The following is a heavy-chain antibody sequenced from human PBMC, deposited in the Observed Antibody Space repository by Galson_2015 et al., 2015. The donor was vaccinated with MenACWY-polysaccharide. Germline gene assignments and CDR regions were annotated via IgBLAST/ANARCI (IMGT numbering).Heavy chain of an antibody. CDR2: INSKTDGGTT. D-gene: IGHD3-22*01. Sequence: SLRLSCAASGFTFSNAWMSWVRQAPGNGLEWVGRINSKTDGGTTDYAAPVKGRFTISRDDSTNTLYLQMNRLKTEDTAVYYCATAGIVVVHRPSWGQATRVPVSS. V-gene: IGHV3-15*01. J-gene: IGHJ1*01. CDR3: ATAGIVVVHRPS. CDR1: GFTFSNAW.